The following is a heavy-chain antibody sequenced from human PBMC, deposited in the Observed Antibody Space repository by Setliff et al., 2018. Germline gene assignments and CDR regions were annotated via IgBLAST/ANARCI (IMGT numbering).Heavy chain of an antibody. J-gene: IGHJ4*02. CDR3: ARDRTRFTMVRGVIITRAFDY. CDR2: IYYSGST. D-gene: IGHD3-10*01. CDR1: GYSISSSNY. V-gene: IGHV4-38-2*02. Sequence: SETLSLTCAVSGYSISSSNYWSWIRQPPGKGLEWIGSIYYSGSTYYNPSLKSRVTISVDTSKNQFSLKLSSVTAADTAVYYCARDRTRFTMVRGVIITRAFDYWGQGTLVTVSS.